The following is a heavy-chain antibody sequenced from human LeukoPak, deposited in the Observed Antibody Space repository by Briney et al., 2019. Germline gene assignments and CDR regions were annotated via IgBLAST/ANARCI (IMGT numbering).Heavy chain of an antibody. J-gene: IGHJ4*02. CDR1: GGSISSDH. Sequence: PSETLSLTCTVSGGSISSDHWSWIRQPPGKGLEWIGCISYRGSTHYNPSLKSRVTISVDTSKNHFSLKLIPVTAADTAVYYCARVRGLGVITPYLDYWGQGSLVTVSS. CDR2: ISYRGST. D-gene: IGHD3-16*02. V-gene: IGHV4-59*08. CDR3: ARVRGLGVITPYLDY.